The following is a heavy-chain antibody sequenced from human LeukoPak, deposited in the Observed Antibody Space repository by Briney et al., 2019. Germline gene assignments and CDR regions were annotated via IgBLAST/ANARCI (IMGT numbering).Heavy chain of an antibody. J-gene: IGHJ4*02. D-gene: IGHD6-19*01. V-gene: IGHV3-48*03. CDR3: ARETDLIVVAGFDY. CDR2: ISSSGSTI. Sequence: GGSLRLSCAASGFTFSSYEMNWVRQAPGKGLEWVSYISSSGSTIYYADSVKGRFTISRDNAKNSLYLQMNSLRAEDTAVYYCARETDLIVVAGFDYWGQGTLVTVSS. CDR1: GFTFSSYE.